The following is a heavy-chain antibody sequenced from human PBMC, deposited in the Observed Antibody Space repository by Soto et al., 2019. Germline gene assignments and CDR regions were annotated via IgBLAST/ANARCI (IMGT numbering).Heavy chain of an antibody. D-gene: IGHD3-10*01. V-gene: IGHV3-23*01. J-gene: IGHJ4*02. CDR1: GVIFRIYA. Sequence: PGGSLGLSCCGAGVIFRIYAMFWLRQAPGKGLEWVSTIYAAGSSKYYAGSVKGRFTISRDNSRDTLFLQMDSLRAEDTAIYFCAKDLIRGDGYEDPDYWGQGTLVTVSS. CDR2: IYAAGSSK. CDR3: AKDLIRGDGYEDPDY.